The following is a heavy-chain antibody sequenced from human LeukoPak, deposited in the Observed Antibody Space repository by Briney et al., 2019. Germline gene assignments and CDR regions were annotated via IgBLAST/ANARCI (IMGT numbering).Heavy chain of an antibody. Sequence: SETLSLTCTVSGGSINSGSYFWSWIRQPAGKGLEWIGRIYPSGSTNYNPSLKSRVTISVDLSKNQFSLKLSSVTAADTAVYYCSRGDHSYGFDWGQGTLVTVSS. J-gene: IGHJ4*02. CDR2: IYPSGST. V-gene: IGHV4-61*02. CDR3: SRGDHSYGFD. D-gene: IGHD5-18*01. CDR1: GGSINSGSYF.